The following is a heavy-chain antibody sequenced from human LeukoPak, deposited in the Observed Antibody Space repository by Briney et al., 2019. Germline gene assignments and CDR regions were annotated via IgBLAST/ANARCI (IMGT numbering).Heavy chain of an antibody. CDR3: ARGAESYYDNSGYSDY. V-gene: IGHV1-2*02. D-gene: IGHD3-22*01. CDR1: GYTFTSYY. CDR2: INSNSGGT. J-gene: IGHJ4*02. Sequence: GASVKVSCKASGYTFTSYYMHWVRQAPGQGLEWMGWINSNSGGTNYAQKFQGRVTMTRDSSIYTTHMELSRLRSDDTAVYYCARGAESYYDNSGYSDYWGQGTLVTVSS.